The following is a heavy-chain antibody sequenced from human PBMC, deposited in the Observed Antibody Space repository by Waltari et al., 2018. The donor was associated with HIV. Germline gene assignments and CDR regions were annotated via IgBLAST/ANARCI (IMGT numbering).Heavy chain of an antibody. CDR2: IHAGNGNT. D-gene: IGHD6-19*01. J-gene: IGHJ4*02. V-gene: IGHV1-3*01. CDR3: ASEQYSSDWYDNS. CDR1: GHTFTRYA. Sequence: QVQLVQSGAEVKKPGASVKVSCKASGHTFTRYALHWVRQAPGQRLEWMGWIHAGNGNTEYSQQFKGRVTITRDTSASTAYMELSSLRSEDTAVYYCASEQYSSDWYDNSWGQGTLVTVSS.